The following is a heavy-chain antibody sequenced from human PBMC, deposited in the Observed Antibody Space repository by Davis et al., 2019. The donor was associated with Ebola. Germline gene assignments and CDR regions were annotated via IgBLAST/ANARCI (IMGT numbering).Heavy chain of an antibody. D-gene: IGHD3-3*01. J-gene: IGHJ6*03. CDR2: INHSGST. CDR3: ARVPRSGYLYYYYYMDV. Sequence: SETLSLTCAVYGGSFSGYYWSWIRQPPGKGLEWIGEINHSGSTNYNPSLKSRVTISVDTSKNQFSLKLSSVTAADTAVYYCARVPRSGYLYYYYYMDVWGKGTTVTVSS. CDR1: GGSFSGYY. V-gene: IGHV4-34*01.